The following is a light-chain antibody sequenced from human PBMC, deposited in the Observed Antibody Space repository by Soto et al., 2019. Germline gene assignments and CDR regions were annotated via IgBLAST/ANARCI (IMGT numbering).Light chain of an antibody. CDR2: EVS. Sequence: LTQPASVSGSPGQSITISCTGTSSDVGAYNYVSWYQQHPGKAPKLMIYEVSNRPSGVSNRFSGSKSGHTASLTVSGLQAEDEADYYCNSYTRTNTLVFGPGTKVTVL. V-gene: IGLV2-14*01. CDR1: SSDVGAYNY. J-gene: IGLJ1*01. CDR3: NSYTRTNTLV.